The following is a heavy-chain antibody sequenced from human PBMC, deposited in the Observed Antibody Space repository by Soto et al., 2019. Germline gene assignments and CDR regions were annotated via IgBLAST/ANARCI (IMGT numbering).Heavy chain of an antibody. CDR2: SYPADSDN. J-gene: IGHJ4*02. CDR3: ARLKSDILTGYYENTLDY. CDR1: GTSFTSYW. Sequence: AASMNFSCTASGTSFTSYWIGWVRPIPGKLLERMRISYPADSDNRYRPSVQSQVNISADKSIRAAYLQWSSVKASDSAMYYCARLKSDILTGYYENTLDYWGQGTLVTVSS. D-gene: IGHD3-9*01. V-gene: IGHV5-51*01.